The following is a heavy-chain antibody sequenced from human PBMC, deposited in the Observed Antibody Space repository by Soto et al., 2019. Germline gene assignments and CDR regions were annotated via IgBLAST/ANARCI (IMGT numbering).Heavy chain of an antibody. CDR1: GFTFTRYS. CDR3: ARESEDLPSNFDY. V-gene: IGHV3-21*06. Sequence: EVQLVESGGGLVKPGGSLRLSCAASGFTFTRYSMNWVRQDPGKGLEWVSSISSTTNYIYYGDSMKGRFTISRDNAKNSLYLEMNSLRAEDTAVYYCARESEDLPSNFDYWGQGTLVTVSS. CDR2: ISSTTNYI. J-gene: IGHJ4*02.